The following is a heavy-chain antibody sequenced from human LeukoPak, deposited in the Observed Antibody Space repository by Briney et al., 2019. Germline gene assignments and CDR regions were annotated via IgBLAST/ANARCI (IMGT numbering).Heavy chain of an antibody. CDR2: ISSSGSTI. V-gene: IGHV3-11*01. Sequence: PGGSLRLSCAASGFTFSDYYMSWIRQAPGKGLEWVSYISSSGSTIYYADSVKGRFTISRDNAKNSLYLQMNSLRAEDTAVYYCASQELNWESLRGPFDYWGQGTLVTVSS. J-gene: IGHJ4*02. CDR3: ASQELNWESLRGPFDY. D-gene: IGHD7-27*01. CDR1: GFTFSDYY.